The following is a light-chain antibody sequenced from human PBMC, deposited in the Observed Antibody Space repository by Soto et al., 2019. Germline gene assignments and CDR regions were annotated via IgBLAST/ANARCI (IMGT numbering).Light chain of an antibody. CDR1: SSNIGTNY. Sequence: SVLTQPPSASGTPGERVTISCSGSSSNIGTNYVYWYQHLPGTAPKLLIYRNNQRPSGVPDRFSGSKSGTSASLTISGLRSEDEADCYCATWDGNLSGVFGGGTKVTVL. V-gene: IGLV1-47*01. CDR3: ATWDGNLSGV. CDR2: RNN. J-gene: IGLJ2*01.